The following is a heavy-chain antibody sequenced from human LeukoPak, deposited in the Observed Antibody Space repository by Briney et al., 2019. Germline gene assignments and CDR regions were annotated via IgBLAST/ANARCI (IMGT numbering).Heavy chain of an antibody. J-gene: IGHJ4*02. V-gene: IGHV4-59*01. D-gene: IGHD1-26*01. Sequence: SETLSLTCTVSGGSISSYYWSWIRQPPGKGLEWIGYIYYSGSTNYNPSLKSRVTISVDTSKNQSSLKLSSVTAADTAVYYCATTNSGSYYTADYWGQGTLVTVSS. CDR2: IYYSGST. CDR3: ATTNSGSYYTADY. CDR1: GGSISSYY.